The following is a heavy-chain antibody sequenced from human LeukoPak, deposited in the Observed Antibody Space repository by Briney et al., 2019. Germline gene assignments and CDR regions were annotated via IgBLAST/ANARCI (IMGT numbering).Heavy chain of an antibody. J-gene: IGHJ5*02. CDR3: ARYDIVSTNYFDP. CDR1: VGSFSGYY. Sequence: KASETLSLTCAVYVGSFSGYYWTWIRQPPGKGLEWIGEITHTGTANYNPSLKSRVTISVDTSKNQFSLRLTSVTAADTAVYYCARYDIVSTNYFDPWGQGTLVTVSS. D-gene: IGHD5/OR15-5a*01. V-gene: IGHV4-34*01. CDR2: ITHTGTA.